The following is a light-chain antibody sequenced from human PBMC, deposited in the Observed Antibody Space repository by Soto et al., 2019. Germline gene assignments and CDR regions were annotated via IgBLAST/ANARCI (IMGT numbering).Light chain of an antibody. CDR1: QSVSSSY. J-gene: IGKJ1*01. CDR2: GAS. Sequence: EIVLTQSPGTLSLSPGERATLSCRASQSVSSSYLAWYQQKLGQAPRLLIYGASSRATGIPDRFSGSGSGTDFTLTISRLEPEDFAVYYCQQYNRSPWTFGQGTKVHIK. V-gene: IGKV3-20*01. CDR3: QQYNRSPWT.